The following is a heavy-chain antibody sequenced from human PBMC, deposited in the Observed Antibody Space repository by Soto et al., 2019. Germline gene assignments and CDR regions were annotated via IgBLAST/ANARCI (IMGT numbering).Heavy chain of an antibody. CDR1: GGSISSGDYY. CDR3: ARYGGYVAYYFDY. CDR2: IYYSGST. V-gene: IGHV4-30-4*01. J-gene: IGHJ4*02. Sequence: PSETLSLTCTVSGGSISSGDYYWSWIRQPPGKGLEWIGYIYYSGSTYYNPSLKSRVTISVDTSKNQFSLKLSSVTAADTAVYYCARYGGYVAYYFDYWGQGTLVTVSS. D-gene: IGHD5-12*01.